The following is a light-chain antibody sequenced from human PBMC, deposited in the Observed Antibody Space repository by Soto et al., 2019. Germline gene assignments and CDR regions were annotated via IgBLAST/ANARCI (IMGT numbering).Light chain of an antibody. V-gene: IGKV3-15*01. J-gene: IGKJ5*01. Sequence: ERVMTQSPATLSVSPGERATLSCRASQSVGTNLAWYRQKPGQAPRLLIYGVSARATGIPARFSGSGSGTAFTLTISSLQSEDFAVYYCQQYNQWPITFGQGTRLE. CDR1: QSVGTN. CDR2: GVS. CDR3: QQYNQWPIT.